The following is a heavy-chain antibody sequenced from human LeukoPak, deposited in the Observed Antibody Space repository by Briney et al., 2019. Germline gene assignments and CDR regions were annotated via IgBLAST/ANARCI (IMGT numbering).Heavy chain of an antibody. J-gene: IGHJ6*02. V-gene: IGHV3-23*01. CDR3: ATSMARGLMPYYYYAMDV. D-gene: IGHD3-10*01. CDR2: ISGGVGST. CDR1: GFTFRMYA. Sequence: PGESLSLSCAASGFTFRMYAMTWVRQAPGKGLEWVSSISGGVGSTYYADSVKGRFTISRDNSKNTVYLQLNSLRADDTAVFYCATSMARGLMPYYYYAMDVWGQGTPVTVSS.